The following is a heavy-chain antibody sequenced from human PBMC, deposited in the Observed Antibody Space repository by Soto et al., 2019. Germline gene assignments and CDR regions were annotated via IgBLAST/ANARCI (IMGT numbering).Heavy chain of an antibody. CDR2: IHYSGST. J-gene: IGHJ4*02. D-gene: IGHD3-22*01. CDR1: GGSISRGGYY. V-gene: IGHV4-31*03. CDR3: ARAQGRYYDSSGTMGWYYFDY. Sequence: SDTLSLTCTVSGGSISRGGYYWSWIRQHPGKSLAWIGYIHYSGSTYYNPSLKSRVTISVDTSKNQFSLKLSSVTAADTAVYYCARAQGRYYDSSGTMGWYYFDYWGRGTLVTVSS.